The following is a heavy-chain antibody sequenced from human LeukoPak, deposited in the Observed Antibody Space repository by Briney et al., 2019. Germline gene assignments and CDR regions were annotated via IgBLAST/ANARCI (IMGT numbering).Heavy chain of an antibody. J-gene: IGHJ3*02. CDR2: IYPTDSDT. V-gene: IGHV5-51*01. Sequence: GESLKISCKGSGYIYSSYWMGWVRQLPGKGLEWMGIIYPTDSDTRYSPSFQGQVTISADKSINTAYLQWSSLKASDGGMYYCAGTTSGWTLFDIWGQGTMVTVSS. CDR1: GYIYSSYW. CDR3: AGTTSGWTLFDI. D-gene: IGHD6-19*01.